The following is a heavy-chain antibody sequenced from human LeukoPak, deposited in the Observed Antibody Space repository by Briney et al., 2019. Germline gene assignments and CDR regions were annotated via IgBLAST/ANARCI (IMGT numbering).Heavy chain of an antibody. D-gene: IGHD6-6*01. V-gene: IGHV3-23*01. J-gene: IGHJ4*02. CDR3: AKWKYSNSGIDDY. CDR2: ISGSGDNT. Sequence: GGSLRLSCAASGFIFSSYAMSWVRQVPGKGLEWVSVISGSGDNTYYADSVKGRFTISRDNPKNMLYLQMNSLRAEDTAVYYCAKWKYSNSGIDDYWGQGTLVTVSS. CDR1: GFIFSSYA.